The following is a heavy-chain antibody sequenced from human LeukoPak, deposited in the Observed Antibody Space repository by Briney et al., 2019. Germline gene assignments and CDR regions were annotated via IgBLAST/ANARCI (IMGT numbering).Heavy chain of an antibody. CDR1: RFIFTDYD. CDR2: FGIAGDT. Sequence: GGSLRLSCAASRFIFTDYDLHWVRQPPGKGLEWVSVFGIAGDTYYADSVKGRFTISRDVAKNSLYLQMNNLRAGDTAVYYCVRTNGGTYYDYWGQGTLVTVSS. CDR3: VRTNGGTYYDY. D-gene: IGHD1-26*01. V-gene: IGHV3-13*01. J-gene: IGHJ4*02.